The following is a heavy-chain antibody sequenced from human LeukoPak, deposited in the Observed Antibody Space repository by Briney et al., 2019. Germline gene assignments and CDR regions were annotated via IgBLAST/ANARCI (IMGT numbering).Heavy chain of an antibody. CDR2: IYYSGST. D-gene: IGHD3-3*01. V-gene: IGHV4-59*08. CDR3: ARPISGFYSDY. J-gene: IGHJ4*02. CDR1: GGSISSYY. Sequence: SETLSLTCTVSGGSISSYYWSWIRQPPGKGLEWIGYIYYSGSTNYNPSLKSRVTISVDTSKNQFSLKLSSVTAADTAVYYCARPISGFYSDYWGQGTLVTVSS.